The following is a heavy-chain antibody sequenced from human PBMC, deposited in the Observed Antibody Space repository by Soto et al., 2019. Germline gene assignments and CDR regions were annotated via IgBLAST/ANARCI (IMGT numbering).Heavy chain of an antibody. J-gene: IGHJ4*02. CDR2: IWYDGSNK. D-gene: IGHD2-15*01. V-gene: IGHV3-33*01. CDR3: ARERYCSGGSCYSFAY. Sequence: QVQLVESGGGVVQTGRSLRLSCAASGFTFSSYGMHWVRQAPGKGLEWVAVIWYDGSNKYYADSGKGRFTISRDNSKNTLYLQMNSMSADDTAVYYCARERYCSGGSCYSFAYWGQGTLVSVSS. CDR1: GFTFSSYG.